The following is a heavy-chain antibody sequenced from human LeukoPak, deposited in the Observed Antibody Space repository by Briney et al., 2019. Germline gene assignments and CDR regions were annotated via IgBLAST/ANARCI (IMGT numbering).Heavy chain of an antibody. CDR3: ARHTDIAALSSLNY. Sequence: SETLSLTCTVSGGSINSYYWSWIRQTPGKGLEWIGDSCYSGSTNYNPSLKSRVTISVDTSKNQFSLKLSSVTAADTAVYYCARHTDIAALSSLNYWGQGTLVTVSS. V-gene: IGHV4-59*08. J-gene: IGHJ4*02. CDR1: GGSINSYY. CDR2: SCYSGST. D-gene: IGHD6-13*01.